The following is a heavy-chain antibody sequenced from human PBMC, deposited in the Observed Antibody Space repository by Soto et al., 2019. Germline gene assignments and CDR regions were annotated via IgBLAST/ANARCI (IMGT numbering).Heavy chain of an antibody. D-gene: IGHD7-27*01. Sequence: QVQLVESGGGVVQPGRSLRLSCAASGFTFSSYGMHWVRQAPGKGLEWVAVISYDGSNKYYADSVKGRFTISRDNSKNTLYLQMNSLRAXDTAVYYCAKDRGGSNWGHYFDYWGQGTLVTVSS. J-gene: IGHJ4*02. V-gene: IGHV3-30*18. CDR3: AKDRGGSNWGHYFDY. CDR1: GFTFSSYG. CDR2: ISYDGSNK.